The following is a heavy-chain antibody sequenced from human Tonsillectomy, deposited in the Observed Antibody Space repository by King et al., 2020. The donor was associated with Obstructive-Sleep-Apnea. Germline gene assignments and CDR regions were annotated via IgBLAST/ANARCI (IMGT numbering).Heavy chain of an antibody. Sequence: VQLVESGGGLVQPGRSLRLSCAASGFTFDDYAMHWVRQAPGKGLEWGSGISWNSGSIGYSDSVKGRFTISRDNAKNSLYLQMNRLRAEDTALYYCATGTYYYDSSGYGDAFDIWGQGTMVTVSS. D-gene: IGHD3-22*01. CDR2: ISWNSGSI. J-gene: IGHJ3*02. CDR3: ATGTYYYDSSGYGDAFDI. V-gene: IGHV3-9*01. CDR1: GFTFDDYA.